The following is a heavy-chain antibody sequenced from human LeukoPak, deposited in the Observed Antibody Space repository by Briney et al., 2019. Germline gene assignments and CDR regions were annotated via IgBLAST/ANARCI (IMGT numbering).Heavy chain of an antibody. CDR1: GFTFSTYW. D-gene: IGHD6-13*01. V-gene: IGHV3-7*05. J-gene: IGHJ4*02. CDR2: IKQDGSEK. Sequence: GGSLRLSCAASGFTFSTYWMNWVRQAPGKGLEWVANIKQDGSEKYYVGSVKGRFTISRDNAKNSLYLQMDSLRAEDTAMYYCAKLAAAGTRPFDYWGQGTLVTVSS. CDR3: AKLAAAGTRPFDY.